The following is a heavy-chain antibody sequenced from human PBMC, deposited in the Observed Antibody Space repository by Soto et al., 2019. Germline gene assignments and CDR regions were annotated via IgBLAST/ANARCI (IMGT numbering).Heavy chain of an antibody. J-gene: IGHJ4*02. CDR2: MYYSGAT. CDR1: GGSISSNSYY. V-gene: IGHV4-39*01. D-gene: IGHD3-16*01. Sequence: SETLSPTVTVPGGSISSNSYYWDWIRQPPGKGLAWIGSMYYSGATYHNPSLQSRVTISVDTPKNQFSLHLGSVTAADTAVYYCARHAAYDSVWGKSDGSDYWGQGTLVTVSS. CDR3: ARHAAYDSVWGKSDGSDY.